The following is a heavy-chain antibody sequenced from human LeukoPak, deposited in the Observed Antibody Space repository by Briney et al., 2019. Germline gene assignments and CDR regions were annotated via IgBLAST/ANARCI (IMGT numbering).Heavy chain of an antibody. Sequence: SETLSLTCTVSGGSISSHYWSWIRQPPGKGLEWIGYIYYSGSTNYNPSLKSRVTISVDTSKNQFSLKLSSVTAADTAVYYCARGGSSSWRWFDPWGQGTLVTVSS. CDR2: IYYSGST. D-gene: IGHD6-13*01. J-gene: IGHJ5*02. CDR3: ARGGSSSWRWFDP. V-gene: IGHV4-59*11. CDR1: GGSISSHY.